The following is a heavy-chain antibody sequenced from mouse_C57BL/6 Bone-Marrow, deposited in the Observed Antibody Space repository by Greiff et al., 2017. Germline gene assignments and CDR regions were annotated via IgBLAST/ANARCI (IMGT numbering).Heavy chain of an antibody. CDR2: ISYDGSN. V-gene: IGHV3-6*01. CDR1: GYSITSGYY. Sequence: EVKLQESGPGLVKPSQSLSLTCSVTGYSITSGYYWNWIRQLPGNKLEWMGYISYDGSNNYNPSLKNRISITRDTSKNKFFLKLNSVTTEDTATYYCARYAMDYWGQGTSVTVSS. CDR3: ARYAMDY. J-gene: IGHJ4*01.